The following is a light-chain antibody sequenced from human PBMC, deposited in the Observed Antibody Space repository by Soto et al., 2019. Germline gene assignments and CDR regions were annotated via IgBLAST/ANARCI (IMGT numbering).Light chain of an antibody. CDR2: KAS. CDR1: QSISNW. Sequence: DIQMTQSPSTLSASVGDRVTITCRASQSISNWLAWYQQRPGKAPKLLIYKASTLGGGVPSRFSGSGSGTEFTPTISSLQPDDFAPYYCQQYNTYSRTFGPGTKVEIK. V-gene: IGKV1-5*03. J-gene: IGKJ1*01. CDR3: QQYNTYSRT.